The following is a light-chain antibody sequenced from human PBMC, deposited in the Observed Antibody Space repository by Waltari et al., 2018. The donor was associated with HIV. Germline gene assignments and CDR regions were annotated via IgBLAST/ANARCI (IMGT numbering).Light chain of an antibody. CDR2: DVT. J-gene: IGLJ3*02. Sequence: QSALTQPRSVSGSPGQSVTISCTGTSSDIGDYNYVSWYQQHPGKAPKLMIYDVTKRPSGVPDRVSGSKSGNTASLTISGLQAEDEAAYYCCSFAGSYTLVFGGGTKLTVL. CDR1: SSDIGDYNY. V-gene: IGLV2-11*01. CDR3: CSFAGSYTLV.